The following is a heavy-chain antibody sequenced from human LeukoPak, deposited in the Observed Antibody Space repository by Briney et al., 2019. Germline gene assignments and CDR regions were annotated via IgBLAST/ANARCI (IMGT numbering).Heavy chain of an antibody. V-gene: IGHV1-8*01. CDR1: GYTFTSYD. J-gene: IGHJ4*02. Sequence: ASVKVSCKASGYTFTSYDINWVRQATGQGLEWMGWMNPNSGNTGYAQKFQGRVTMTRNTSISTAYMELSSLRSEDTAVYYCARAGVLRYFDWLSRPKSGDYWGQGTLVTVSS. D-gene: IGHD3-9*01. CDR2: MNPNSGNT. CDR3: ARAGVLRYFDWLSRPKSGDY.